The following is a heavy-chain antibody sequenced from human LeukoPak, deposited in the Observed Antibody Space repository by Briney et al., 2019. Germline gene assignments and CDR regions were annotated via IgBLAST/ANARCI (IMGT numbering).Heavy chain of an antibody. CDR1: GYTFTSYY. CDR3: ARDILPSCSGYDRTLPDY. J-gene: IGHJ4*02. D-gene: IGHD5-12*01. Sequence: GASVKVSCKASGYTFTSYYMHWVRQAPGQGLEWMGIINPSGGSTSYAQKFQGRVTMTRDTSTSTVYMELSSLRSEDTAVYYCARDILPSCSGYDRTLPDYWGQGTLVTVSS. CDR2: INPSGGST. V-gene: IGHV1-46*01.